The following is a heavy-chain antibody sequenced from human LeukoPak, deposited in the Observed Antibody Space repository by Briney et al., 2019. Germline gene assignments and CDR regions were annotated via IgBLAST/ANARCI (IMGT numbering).Heavy chain of an antibody. J-gene: IGHJ4*02. Sequence: AGGFLRLSCAASGFSFSTYGMHWVRQAPGKGLEWVAFIRYDGSQNHLTDSAKGRFTVSRDDSRSTLYLQMDSLTVEDTAVYYCVKAVVGRISNFDFWGQGTLVTVSS. CDR3: VKAVVGRISNFDF. V-gene: IGHV3-30*02. CDR2: IRYDGSQN. CDR1: GFSFSTYG. D-gene: IGHD1-26*01.